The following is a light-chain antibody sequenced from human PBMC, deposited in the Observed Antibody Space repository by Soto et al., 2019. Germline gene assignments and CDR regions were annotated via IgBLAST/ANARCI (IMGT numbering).Light chain of an antibody. CDR2: EVN. J-gene: IGLJ2*01. CDR1: STDVGDYKY. V-gene: IGLV2-8*01. CDR3: SSLEGGTLV. Sequence: QSVLTQPPSASGSPGQSVTISCTGTSTDVGDYKYVFWYQQHPGKAPKLLIYEVNNRPSGVPVRFSVSKSGNTAALTVSGLQAEDEADYYCSSLEGGTLVFGGGTKLTGL.